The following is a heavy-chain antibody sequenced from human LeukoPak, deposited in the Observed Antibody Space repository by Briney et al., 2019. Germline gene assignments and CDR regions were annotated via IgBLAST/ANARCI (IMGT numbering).Heavy chain of an antibody. CDR1: GFTFSSYA. D-gene: IGHD6-19*01. CDR3: AKGMFGSGWYGDKY. J-gene: IGHJ4*02. CDR2: ISGSGGSI. V-gene: IGHV3-23*01. Sequence: GGSLTLSRAASGFTFSSYAMSWVRQAPGKGQEWVSAISGSGGSIYYADSVKGRFTISRDNSKNTLYLQMDSLRAEDTAVYYCAKGMFGSGWYGDKYWGQGTLVTVSS.